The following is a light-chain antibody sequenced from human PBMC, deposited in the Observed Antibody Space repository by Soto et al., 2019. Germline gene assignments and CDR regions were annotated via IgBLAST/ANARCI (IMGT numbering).Light chain of an antibody. CDR1: SSDDGAHNY. J-gene: IGLJ1*01. CDR2: EVR. Sequence: QSVLAQPASVSGSPGQSIPISCTGTSSDDGAHNYVSWYQQHPGKAPKLMIYEVRGRPSGVSNRFSGSKSGNTASLTISGLQAEDEGDYFCSSYGSTSARYVFGTGTKVTVL. V-gene: IGLV2-14*01. CDR3: SSYGSTSARYV.